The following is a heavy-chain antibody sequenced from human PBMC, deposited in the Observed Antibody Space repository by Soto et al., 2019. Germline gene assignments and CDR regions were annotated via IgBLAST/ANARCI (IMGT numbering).Heavy chain of an antibody. D-gene: IGHD4-17*01. CDR3: ASSDSAYGDINFDF. CDR2: IKEDGSET. CDR1: GFRFSSYW. Sequence: EVQLVESGGGLVQPGGSLSVSCAASGFRFSSYWMTWVRQAPGQGLGWVANIKEDGSETYYVDSVKGRFTISRDNAKNSLFLQINSLRVEDTAVYYCASSDSAYGDINFDFWGQGILVTVSS. V-gene: IGHV3-7*01. J-gene: IGHJ4*02.